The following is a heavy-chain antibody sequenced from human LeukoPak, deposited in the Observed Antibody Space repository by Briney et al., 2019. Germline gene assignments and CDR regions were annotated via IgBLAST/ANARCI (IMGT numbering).Heavy chain of an antibody. CDR2: IRTSAEGANYA. Sequence: GGSLRLSCATSGFSFTDYPMNWVRQAPGKGLEWVSNIRTSAEGANYAYYADAVKGRGTISTDDAKNTLYLHMNSLRDDDTAVYYCASDQRYAFDYWGQGILVTVSS. CDR3: ASDQRYAFDY. CDR1: GFSFTDYP. D-gene: IGHD3-9*01. V-gene: IGHV3-48*02. J-gene: IGHJ4*02.